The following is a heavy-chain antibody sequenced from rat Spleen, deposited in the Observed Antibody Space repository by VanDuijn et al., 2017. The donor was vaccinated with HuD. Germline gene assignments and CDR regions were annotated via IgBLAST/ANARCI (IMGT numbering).Heavy chain of an antibody. V-gene: IGHV5-17*01. CDR2: IIYDGSST. J-gene: IGHJ1*01. Sequence: EVQLVESGGGLVQPGRSLKLSCAASGFTFSDYAMAWVRQAPKKGLEWVATIIYDGSSTYYRDSVKGRFTISRDNAKSTLYLQMDSLRSEDTATYYCTRDLTGSWYFDFWGPGTMVTVSS. CDR3: TRDLTGSWYFDF. CDR1: GFTFSDYA. D-gene: IGHD5-1*01.